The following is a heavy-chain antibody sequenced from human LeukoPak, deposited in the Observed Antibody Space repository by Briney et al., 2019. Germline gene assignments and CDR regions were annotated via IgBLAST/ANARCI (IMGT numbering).Heavy chain of an antibody. CDR2: INHSGST. Sequence: PSETLSLTCAVYGVSFSGYYWSWIRQPPGKGLEWIGEINHSGSTNYNPSLKSRVTISVDTSKNQFSLKVSSVTAADTAVYYCARRIAARPRGYWSDPWGQGTLVTVSS. V-gene: IGHV4-34*01. CDR3: ARRIAARPRGYWSDP. J-gene: IGHJ5*02. CDR1: GVSFSGYY. D-gene: IGHD6-6*01.